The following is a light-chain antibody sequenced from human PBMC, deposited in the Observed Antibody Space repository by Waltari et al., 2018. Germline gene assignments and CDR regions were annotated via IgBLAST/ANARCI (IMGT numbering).Light chain of an antibody. CDR2: AAS. CDR1: QGVRND. CDR3: LQDYSYPRT. V-gene: IGKV1-6*01. J-gene: IGKJ1*01. Sequence: AIQMTQSPSSLSASIGDRVTITGRASQGVRNDVGWYQQKPGKAPKLLVYAASTLHIGVPSRFSGSGSDTDFTLTVTSLQPEDFATYYCLQDYSYPRTFGQGTRVEIK.